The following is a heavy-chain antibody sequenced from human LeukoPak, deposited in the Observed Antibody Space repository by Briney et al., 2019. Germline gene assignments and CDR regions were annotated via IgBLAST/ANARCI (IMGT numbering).Heavy chain of an antibody. V-gene: IGHV1-2*02. Sequence: GASVKVSCKASGYTFTSYGISWVRQAPGQGLEWMGWINPNSGGTNYAQKFQGRVTMTRDTSISTAYMELSRLRSDDTAVYYCARARYLTPIDYWGQGTLVTVSS. CDR1: GYTFTSYG. J-gene: IGHJ4*02. CDR3: ARARYLTPIDY. CDR2: INPNSGGT. D-gene: IGHD4-23*01.